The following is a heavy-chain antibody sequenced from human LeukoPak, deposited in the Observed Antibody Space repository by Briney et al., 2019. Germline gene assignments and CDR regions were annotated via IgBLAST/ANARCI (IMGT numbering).Heavy chain of an antibody. CDR2: IKQDGREK. CDR1: GFTFSSYW. D-gene: IGHD6-13*01. CDR3: AKDGLSSVLGAVGHFDY. J-gene: IGHJ4*02. Sequence: GGSLRLSCAASGFTFSSYWMSWVRQAPGKGLEWVANIKQDGREKYYVDSVKGRFTISRDNAKNSLYLQMNSLRAEDTAVYYCAKDGLSSVLGAVGHFDYWGQGTLVTVSS. V-gene: IGHV3-7*03.